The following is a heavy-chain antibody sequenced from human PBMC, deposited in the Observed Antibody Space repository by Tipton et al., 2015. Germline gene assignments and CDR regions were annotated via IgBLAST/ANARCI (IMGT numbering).Heavy chain of an antibody. CDR1: GDFISTYH. CDR2: IDHTRRT. Sequence: TLSLTCSLSGDFISTYHWTWTRQPPGKEKEWIGYIDHTRRTKYSPSLKSRVTISVDTPKNQFSLKLSSVTAADTAVYYCAGRDVQAIDVWGQGTTVTVSS. J-gene: IGHJ6*02. V-gene: IGHV4-59*01. CDR3: AGRDVQAIDV. D-gene: IGHD1-1*01.